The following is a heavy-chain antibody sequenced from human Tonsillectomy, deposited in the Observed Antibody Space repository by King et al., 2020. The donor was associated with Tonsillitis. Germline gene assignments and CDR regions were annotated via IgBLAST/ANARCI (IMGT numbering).Heavy chain of an antibody. V-gene: IGHV3-49*04. D-gene: IGHD3-10*01. CDR1: GFTFGDYA. J-gene: IGHJ4*02. CDR2: IRSKAYGGST. Sequence: VQLVESGGGLVQPGRSLRLSCTASGFTFGDYAMSWVRQAPGKGLEWVGVIRSKAYGGSTEYAASVKGRVTISREDSKSIAYLQMYSLKTEDTAVCYCTRVRRYRVVYEQALEIDYCGQGTLVTASS. CDR3: TRVRRYRVVYEQALEIDY.